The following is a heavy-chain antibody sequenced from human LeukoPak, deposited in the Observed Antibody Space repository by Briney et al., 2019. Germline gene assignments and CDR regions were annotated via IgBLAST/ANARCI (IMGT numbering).Heavy chain of an antibody. Sequence: GGSLRLSCAASGFKFSDYGMSWVRHAPGKGLEWVSGINWNADSTGYADSVKGRFTISKDNAKNSLFLQMNSLRAEDTAMYYCARAILSDPKYYGMDVWGQGTTVTVSS. D-gene: IGHD3-9*01. CDR3: ARAILSDPKYYGMDV. J-gene: IGHJ6*02. CDR1: GFKFSDYG. V-gene: IGHV3-20*04. CDR2: INWNADST.